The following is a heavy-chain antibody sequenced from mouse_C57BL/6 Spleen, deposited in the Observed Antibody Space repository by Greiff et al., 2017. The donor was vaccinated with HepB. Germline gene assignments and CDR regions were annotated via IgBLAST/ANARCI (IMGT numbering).Heavy chain of an antibody. D-gene: IGHD3-2*01. CDR1: GYTFTSYW. CDR2: IDPSDSYT. CDR3: ARGGQLGAMDY. J-gene: IGHJ4*01. Sequence: QVQLQQSGAELVMPGASVKLSCKASGYTFTSYWMHWVKQRPGQGLEWIGEIDPSDSYTNYNQKFKGKSTLTVDKSSSTAYMQLSSLTSEDSAVYYCARGGQLGAMDYWGQGTSVTVSS. V-gene: IGHV1-69*01.